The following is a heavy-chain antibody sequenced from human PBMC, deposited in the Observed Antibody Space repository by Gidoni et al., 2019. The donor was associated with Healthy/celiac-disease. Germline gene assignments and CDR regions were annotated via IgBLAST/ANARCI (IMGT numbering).Heavy chain of an antibody. Sequence: QVQLQASGPGLVKPSETLSLTCTVSGGSISSYYWSWIRQPPGKGLEWIGYIYYSGSTNYNPSLKSRVTISVDTSKNQFSLKLSSVTAADTAVYYCARFTMVRGVPPLYYYYGMDVWGQGTTVTVSS. V-gene: IGHV4-59*01. D-gene: IGHD3-10*01. J-gene: IGHJ6*02. CDR3: ARFTMVRGVPPLYYYYGMDV. CDR1: GGSISSYY. CDR2: IYYSGST.